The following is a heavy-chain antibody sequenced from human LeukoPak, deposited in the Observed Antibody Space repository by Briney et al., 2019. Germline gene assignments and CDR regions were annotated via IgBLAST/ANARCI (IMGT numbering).Heavy chain of an antibody. Sequence: SETLSLTCAVSGGSLSSGGYSWSWIRQPPGKGLEWIGYIYYSGSTYYNPSLKSRVTISVDRSKNQFSLKLSSVTAADTAVYYCARGPPQDYYCSGNFDYWGQGTLVTVSS. CDR1: GGSLSSGGYS. J-gene: IGHJ4*02. V-gene: IGHV4-30-2*01. CDR3: ARGPPQDYYCSGNFDY. CDR2: IYYSGST. D-gene: IGHD3-10*01.